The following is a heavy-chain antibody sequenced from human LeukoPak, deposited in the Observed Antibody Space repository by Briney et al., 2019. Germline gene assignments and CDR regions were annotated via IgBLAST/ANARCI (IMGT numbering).Heavy chain of an antibody. V-gene: IGHV4-39*07. J-gene: IGHJ4*02. CDR3: ARDRWFGEFYFDY. CDR1: GGSISSSGYY. CDR2: IYFSGST. Sequence: SETLSLTCTVSGGSISSSGYYWGWIRQPPGKGLEWIGSIYFSGSTYYNPSLKSRVTISVDTSKNQFSLKLSSVTAADTAVYYCARDRWFGEFYFDYWGQGTLVTVSS. D-gene: IGHD3-10*01.